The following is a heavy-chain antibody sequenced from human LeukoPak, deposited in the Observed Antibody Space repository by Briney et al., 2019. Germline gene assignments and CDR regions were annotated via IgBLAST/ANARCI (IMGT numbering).Heavy chain of an antibody. CDR3: ARVRGYSLFDY. J-gene: IGHJ4*02. Sequence: ASVKVSCKAFGSSFTSYYMHWVRQAPGQGLEWMGIINPSGGTTSYAQRFQDRVTMTRDTSTSTVYMELSSLRSEDTAVYFCARVRGYSLFDYWGQGILVTVSS. D-gene: IGHD5-18*01. CDR1: GSSFTSYY. CDR2: INPSGGTT. V-gene: IGHV1-46*01.